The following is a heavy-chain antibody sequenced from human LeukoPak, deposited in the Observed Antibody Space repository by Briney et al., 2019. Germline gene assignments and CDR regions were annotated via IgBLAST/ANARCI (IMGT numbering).Heavy chain of an antibody. J-gene: IGHJ4*02. Sequence: PSETLSLTCTVSGGSITSGDYWWSWVRQPPGKGLEWIGYIYPSGTTHYKTSLKSRLTISLDRSKNQFSLTLKSVTAADTAVYYCARHSGYERDWGQGTPVTVSS. CDR2: IYPSGTT. D-gene: IGHD5-12*01. CDR1: GGSITSGDYW. CDR3: ARHSGYERD. V-gene: IGHV4-30-4*01.